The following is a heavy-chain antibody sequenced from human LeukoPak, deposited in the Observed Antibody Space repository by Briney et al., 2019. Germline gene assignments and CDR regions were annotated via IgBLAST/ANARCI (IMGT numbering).Heavy chain of an antibody. CDR1: GYTFTSYG. J-gene: IGHJ4*02. Sequence: GASVKVSXKASGYTFTSYGISWVRQAPGQGLEWMGWISAYNGNTNYAQKLQGRVTMTTDTSTSTAYMELRSLRSDDTAVYYCASGSQWLVQYYFDYWGQGTLVTVSS. CDR2: ISAYNGNT. D-gene: IGHD6-19*01. V-gene: IGHV1-18*01. CDR3: ASGSQWLVQYYFDY.